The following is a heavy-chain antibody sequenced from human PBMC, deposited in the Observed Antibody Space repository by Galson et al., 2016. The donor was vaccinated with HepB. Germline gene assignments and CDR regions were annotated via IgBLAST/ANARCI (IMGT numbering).Heavy chain of an antibody. Sequence: SLRLSCAASGFSFSSYGMHWVRQAPGRGLEWVAVIWYDGTKKYYADSVNGRFTISRDNSKNTVYLEMSSLRAEDTAVYHCAKEHMLGATILDSWGQGTLVTVSS. CDR3: AKEHMLGATILDS. CDR2: IWYDGTKK. D-gene: IGHD1-26*01. V-gene: IGHV3-33*06. CDR1: GFSFSSYG. J-gene: IGHJ4*02.